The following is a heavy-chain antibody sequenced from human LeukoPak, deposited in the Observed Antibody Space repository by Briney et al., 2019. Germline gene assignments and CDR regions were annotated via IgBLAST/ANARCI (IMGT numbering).Heavy chain of an antibody. J-gene: IGHJ2*01. V-gene: IGHV4-59*01. CDR2: IYYNGNA. Sequence: ASETLSLTCTVSGGSISSFYWSWIRQPPGKGLEWIGYIYYNGNANYNPSLKSRVTMSVDTSKNQLSLRLTSVTAADTAVYYCARDSSTVTYWYSDLWGRGTLVTVSS. CDR3: ARDSSTVTYWYSDL. D-gene: IGHD4-17*01. CDR1: GGSISSFY.